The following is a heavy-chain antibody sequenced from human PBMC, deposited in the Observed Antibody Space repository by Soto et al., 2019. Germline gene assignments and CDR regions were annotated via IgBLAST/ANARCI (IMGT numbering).Heavy chain of an antibody. V-gene: IGHV4-39*01. Sequence: LQLQEPGPGLVKPSETLSLTCTVSAVSSTNTSYYWGWIRKPPGKGLEWFGTIYFSGSTFYNPSLKSRLTISVDTSTHQFSLRLSSVTAADTAVYYCARHVSSWGQGTLVAVSS. CDR1: AVSSTNTSYY. CDR2: IYFSGST. CDR3: ARHVSS. J-gene: IGHJ5*02.